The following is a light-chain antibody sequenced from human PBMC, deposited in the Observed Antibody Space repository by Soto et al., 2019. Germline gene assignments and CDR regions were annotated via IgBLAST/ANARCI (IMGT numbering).Light chain of an antibody. CDR3: QQSYSTAHT. V-gene: IGKV1-39*01. Sequence: DIQMTQSPSSLSASVGDRVTITCRASQSISSYLNWYQQKRGKATKLLIYGASSLQSGVPSRFSGSGSGTDFTLTISSQQPEDVATYYCQQSYSTAHTFGGGTKVEIK. CDR1: QSISSY. CDR2: GAS. J-gene: IGKJ4*01.